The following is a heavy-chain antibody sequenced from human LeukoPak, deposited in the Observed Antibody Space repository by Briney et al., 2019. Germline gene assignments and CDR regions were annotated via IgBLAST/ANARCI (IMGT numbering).Heavy chain of an antibody. J-gene: IGHJ4*02. CDR3: ARERLRTRSAFGY. CDR1: GFTFNNYA. D-gene: IGHD3-16*01. CDR2: VSDSGGYA. V-gene: IGHV3-23*01. Sequence: PGGSLRLSCAASGFTFNNYAMSWVRQAPGKGLEWVSVVSDSGGYAFYADSVRGRFTISRENSNNTVYLQMNSLRAEDTAVYYRARERLRTRSAFGYWGQGTLVTVSS.